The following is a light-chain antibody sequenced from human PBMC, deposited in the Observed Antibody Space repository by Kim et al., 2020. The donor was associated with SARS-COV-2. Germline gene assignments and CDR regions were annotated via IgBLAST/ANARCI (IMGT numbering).Light chain of an antibody. CDR1: QSVSFN. CDR2: GAS. J-gene: IGKJ4*01. Sequence: SPGERSTLSCSARQSVSFNSAWYQAKPGQAPRLLIYGASTRATGIPARFSGSVSVTVFTLTIRSLQSEDFTVYYCQQYNNMLPLTFFGGTK. CDR3: QQYNNMLPLT. V-gene: IGKV3-15*01.